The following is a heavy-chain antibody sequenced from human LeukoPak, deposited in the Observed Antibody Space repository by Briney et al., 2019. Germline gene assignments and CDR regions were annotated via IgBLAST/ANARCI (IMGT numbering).Heavy chain of an antibody. J-gene: IGHJ5*02. CDR3: ARALRFLEWSTEAPWFDP. V-gene: IGHV4-31*03. CDR2: IYYSGST. Sequence: SETLSLTCTVSGGSISSGGYYWSWIRQHPGKGLEWIGYIYYSGSTNYNPSLKSRVTISVDTSKNQFSLKLSSVTAADTAVYYCARALRFLEWSTEAPWFDPWGQGTLVTVSS. D-gene: IGHD3-3*01. CDR1: GGSISSGGYY.